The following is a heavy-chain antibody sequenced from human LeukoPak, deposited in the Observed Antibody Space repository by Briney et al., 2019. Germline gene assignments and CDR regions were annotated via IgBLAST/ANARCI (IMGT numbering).Heavy chain of an antibody. CDR1: GFTFSSYS. CDR3: AKEYSSGWFD. Sequence: GGSLRLSCAASGFTFSSYSMNWVRQAPGKGLEWVSSISSSSSYIYYADSVKGRFTVSRDNSKNTIYLQMNSLRAEDTATYFCAKEYSSGWFDWGQGTLVTVSS. D-gene: IGHD6-19*01. V-gene: IGHV3-21*04. J-gene: IGHJ4*02. CDR2: ISSSSSYI.